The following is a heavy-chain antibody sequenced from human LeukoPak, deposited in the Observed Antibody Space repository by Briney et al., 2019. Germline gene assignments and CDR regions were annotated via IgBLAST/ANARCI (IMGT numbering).Heavy chain of an antibody. CDR2: VNSDGSST. V-gene: IGHV3-74*01. J-gene: IGHJ4*02. CDR3: TRGHPGKLDY. CDR1: GFTFSNYM. D-gene: IGHD3-10*01. Sequence: PGESLRLSCAASGFTFSNYMIAWVRQAPGKGLVWVSTVNSDGSSTAYADSVKGRFTISRDNAENTVFLQLHSLRAKDTAVYYCTRGHPGKLDYWGQGTLVTVSS.